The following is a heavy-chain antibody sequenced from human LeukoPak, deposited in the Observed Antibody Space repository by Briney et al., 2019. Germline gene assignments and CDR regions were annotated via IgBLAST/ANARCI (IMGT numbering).Heavy chain of an antibody. CDR2: ICHDGNT. Sequence: PSETVSLTCSVSGYSISSGYYWGWIRQPPGKGLEWIGNICHDGNTYYNPSLKSRVTISVDTSKDQFSLRLSSVTAADTAVYYCARFFRTVWELPYYWGPGTLVTVSS. J-gene: IGHJ4*02. CDR3: ARFFRTVWELPYY. V-gene: IGHV4-38-2*02. D-gene: IGHD1-26*01. CDR1: GYSISSGYY.